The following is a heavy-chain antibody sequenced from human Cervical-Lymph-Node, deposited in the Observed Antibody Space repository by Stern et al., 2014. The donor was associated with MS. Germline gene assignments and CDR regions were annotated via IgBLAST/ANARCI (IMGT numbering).Heavy chain of an antibody. CDR3: ARSPFDSSSWYYFDY. J-gene: IGHJ4*02. Sequence: PSFQGHVTISADKSISTAYLQWSSLKASDTAMYYCARSPFDSSSWYYFDYWGQGTLVTVSS. V-gene: IGHV5-10-1*01. D-gene: IGHD6-13*01.